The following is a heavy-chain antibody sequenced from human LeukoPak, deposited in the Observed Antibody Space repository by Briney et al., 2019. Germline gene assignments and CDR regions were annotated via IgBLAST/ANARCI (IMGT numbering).Heavy chain of an antibody. CDR1: GFTFSSYS. D-gene: IGHD2-2*01. CDR2: ISSSSSYI. Sequence: PGGSLRLSCAASGFTFSSYSMNWVRQAPGKGLEWVSSISSSSSYIYYADSVKGRFTISRDNAKNSLYLQMNSLRAEDTAVYYCARNQLLWRSFDYWGQGTLVTVSS. CDR3: ARNQLLWRSFDY. J-gene: IGHJ4*02. V-gene: IGHV3-21*04.